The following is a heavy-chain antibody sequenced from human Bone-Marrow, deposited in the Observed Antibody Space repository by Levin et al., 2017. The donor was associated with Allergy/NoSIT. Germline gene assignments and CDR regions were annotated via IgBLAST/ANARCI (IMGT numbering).Heavy chain of an antibody. D-gene: IGHD1-26*01. CDR3: VRAAYSGSHNYWFDP. V-gene: IGHV3-74*01. Sequence: PGESLKISCAASGFTFSSYWMHWVRQAPGRGLVWVSRINSDGSSTSYADSVKGRFTIARDNAKNTLSLQMTSLRAEDTAVYFCVRAAYSGSHNYWFDPWGQGTLVTVSS. CDR1: GFTFSSYW. J-gene: IGHJ5*02. CDR2: INSDGSST.